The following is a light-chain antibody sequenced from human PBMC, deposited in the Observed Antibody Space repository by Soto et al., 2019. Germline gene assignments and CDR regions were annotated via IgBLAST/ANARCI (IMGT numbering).Light chain of an antibody. V-gene: IGKV1-5*01. J-gene: IGKJ1*01. Sequence: DIQMTQSPSTLSASVGDRVTITCRASQSISSWLAWYQQKPGKAPKLLIYDASSLESGVPSRFSGSGSGTEFTLTISSLQPDDFATYYYQQYNSYSWTFGQGTKGDIK. CDR3: QQYNSYSWT. CDR2: DAS. CDR1: QSISSW.